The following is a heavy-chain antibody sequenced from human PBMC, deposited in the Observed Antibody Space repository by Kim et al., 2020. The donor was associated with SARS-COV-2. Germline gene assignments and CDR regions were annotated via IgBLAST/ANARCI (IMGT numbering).Heavy chain of an antibody. CDR2: IYYSGST. V-gene: IGHV4-59*13. J-gene: IGHJ3*02. CDR3: ARVAHRRKLRYFDWSPPGGGAFDI. D-gene: IGHD3-9*01. Sequence: SETLSLTCTVSGGSISSYYWSWIRQPPGKGLEWIGYIYYSGSTNYNPSLKSRVTISVDTSKNQFSLKLSSVTAADTAVYYCARVAHRRKLRYFDWSPPGGGAFDIWGQGTMVTVSS. CDR1: GGSISSYY.